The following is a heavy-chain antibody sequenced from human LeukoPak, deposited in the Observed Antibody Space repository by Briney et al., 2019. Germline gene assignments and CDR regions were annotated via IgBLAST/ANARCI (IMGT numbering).Heavy chain of an antibody. D-gene: IGHD3-3*01. J-gene: IGHJ4*02. CDR3: VRDSIITIFGVVIRLDY. CDR2: ISSSSYI. V-gene: IGHV3-21*01. Sequence: NTGGSLRLSCAASGSTFSSYSMNWVRQAPGKGLEWVSSISSSSYIYYADSVKGRFTISRDNAKNSLYLQMNSLRAEDTAVYYCVRDSIITIFGVVIRLDYWGQGTLVTVSS. CDR1: GSTFSSYS.